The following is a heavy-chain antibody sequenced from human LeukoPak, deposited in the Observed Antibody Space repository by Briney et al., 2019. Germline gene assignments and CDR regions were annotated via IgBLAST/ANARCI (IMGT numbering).Heavy chain of an antibody. CDR1: GYTFTGYY. Sequence: ASVKVSCKASGYTFTGYYMHWVRQAPGQGLEWMGWINPNSGGTNYAQKFQGRVTMTRDTSIGTAYMELSRLRSDDTAVYYCARDSEYCSNTSCFFALRYYYYMDLWGKGTTVTVSS. V-gene: IGHV1-2*02. D-gene: IGHD2-2*01. CDR2: INPNSGGT. CDR3: ARDSEYCSNTSCFFALRYYYYMDL. J-gene: IGHJ6*03.